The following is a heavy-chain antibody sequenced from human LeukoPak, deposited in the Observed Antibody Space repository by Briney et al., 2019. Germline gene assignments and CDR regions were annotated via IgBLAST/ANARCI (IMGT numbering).Heavy chain of an antibody. CDR1: GFAFDDYV. D-gene: IGHD6-19*01. Sequence: GGSLRLSCAASGFAFDDYVMHWVRHSPGKGLEWVSLISGDGFSAFYVDSVRGRFTISRDNSKNSLYLQMNSLRTEDTAFYYCAKVGKGSSGWTDYWGQGTLVTVSS. J-gene: IGHJ4*02. CDR2: ISGDGFSA. V-gene: IGHV3-43*02. CDR3: AKVGKGSSGWTDY.